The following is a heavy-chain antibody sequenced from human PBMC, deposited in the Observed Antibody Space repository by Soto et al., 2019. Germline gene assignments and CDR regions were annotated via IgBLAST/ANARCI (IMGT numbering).Heavy chain of an antibody. V-gene: IGHV3-33*01. D-gene: IGHD4-17*01. J-gene: IGHJ6*02. Sequence: LRLSCAASGFTFSSYGMHWVRQAPGKGLEWVAVIWYDGSNKYYADSVKGRFTISRDNSKNTLYLQMNSLRAEDTAVYYCARIYGDYYYGMDVWGQGTTVTVSS. CDR1: GFTFSSYG. CDR2: IWYDGSNK. CDR3: ARIYGDYYYGMDV.